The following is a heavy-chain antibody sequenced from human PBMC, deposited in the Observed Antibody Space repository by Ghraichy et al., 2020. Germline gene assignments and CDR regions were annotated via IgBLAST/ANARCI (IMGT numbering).Heavy chain of an antibody. CDR1: GYSFTSYW. CDR3: ATLYSSSWYEVDLSDPGYFDY. V-gene: IGHV5-51*01. Sequence: GESLNISCKGSGYSFTSYWIGWVRQMPGKGLEWMGIIYPGDSDTRYSPSFQGQVTISADKSISTAYLQWSSLKASDTAMYYCATLYSSSWYEVDLSDPGYFDYWGQGTLVTVSS. D-gene: IGHD6-13*01. CDR2: IYPGDSDT. J-gene: IGHJ4*02.